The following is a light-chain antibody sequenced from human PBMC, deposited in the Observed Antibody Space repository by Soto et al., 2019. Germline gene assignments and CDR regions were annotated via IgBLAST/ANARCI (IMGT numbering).Light chain of an antibody. Sequence: DIQMTQSPSTLSASLGDRVTITCRASQGISRWLAWYQQRPGEAPKLLIYEESTLHSGVPSRFSGRKSGTQFTLTIDSLQPEDFATYYCQQVKTYPRTFGGGTKVDIK. V-gene: IGKV1-5*01. J-gene: IGKJ4*01. CDR3: QQVKTYPRT. CDR2: EES. CDR1: QGISRW.